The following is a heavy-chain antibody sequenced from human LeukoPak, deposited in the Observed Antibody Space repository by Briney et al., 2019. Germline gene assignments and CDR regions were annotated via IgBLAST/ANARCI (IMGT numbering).Heavy chain of an antibody. Sequence: ASVKVSCKASGYTFTGYYLHWVRQAPGQGLEWMGWINPNSGGTDYAQKFQGRVTMTRDTSISTSYMELSRLRSDDTAAYYCARDPPYSGYASYYFDYWGQGTLVTVSS. D-gene: IGHD5-12*01. CDR3: ARDPPYSGYASYYFDY. V-gene: IGHV1-2*02. J-gene: IGHJ4*02. CDR2: INPNSGGT. CDR1: GYTFTGYY.